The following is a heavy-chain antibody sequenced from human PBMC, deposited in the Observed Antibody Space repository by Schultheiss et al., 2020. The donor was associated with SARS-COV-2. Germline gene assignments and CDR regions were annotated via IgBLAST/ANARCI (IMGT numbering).Heavy chain of an antibody. D-gene: IGHD6-19*01. CDR1: GFTFSSYT. CDR2: ISSSSSYI. V-gene: IGHV3-21*01. J-gene: IGHJ2*01. CDR3: AREYSSGWYWYFDL. Sequence: GGSLRLSCAASGFTFSSYTMHWVRQAPGKGLEWVSSISSSSSYIYYADSVKGRFTISRDNAKNSLYLQMNSLRAEDTAVYYCAREYSSGWYWYFDLWGRGTLVTVSS.